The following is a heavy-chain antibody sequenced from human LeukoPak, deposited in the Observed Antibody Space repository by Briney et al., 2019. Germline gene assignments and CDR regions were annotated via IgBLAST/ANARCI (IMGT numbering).Heavy chain of an antibody. CDR3: ARDPGAEGYFDY. Sequence: GASVKVSCKASGYTFTSYGISWVRQAPGQGLEWMGWINPNSGGTNYAQKFQGRVTMTRDTSISTAYMELSRLRSDDTAVYYCARDPGAEGYFDYWGQGTLVTVSS. J-gene: IGHJ4*02. D-gene: IGHD7-27*01. CDR2: INPNSGGT. CDR1: GYTFTSYG. V-gene: IGHV1-2*02.